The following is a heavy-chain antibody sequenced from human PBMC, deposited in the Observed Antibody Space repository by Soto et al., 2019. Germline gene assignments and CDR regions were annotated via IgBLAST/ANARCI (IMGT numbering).Heavy chain of an antibody. CDR2: IYPGDSDT. CDR1: GSSFTSYC. D-gene: IGHD2-15*01. CDR3: ARQGGYCSGGSCYHYYGMDV. V-gene: IGHV5-51*01. J-gene: IGHJ6*02. Sequence: PGECLKISCKGSGSSFTSYCVGWVRQMPGKGLEWMGIIYPGDSDTRYSPSFQGQVTISADKSISTAYLQWSSLKASDTAMYYCARQGGYCSGGSCYHYYGMDVWGQGTTVTVSS.